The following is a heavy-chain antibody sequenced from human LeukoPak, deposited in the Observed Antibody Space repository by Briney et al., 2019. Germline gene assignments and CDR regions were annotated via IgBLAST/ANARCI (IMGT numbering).Heavy chain of an antibody. Sequence: GGSLRLSCAASGFTFSSYAMSWVRQAPGKGLEWVSAISGSGGSTYYADSVKGRFTISRDNSKDTLYLQMNSLRAEDTAVYYCAKDRYSSSPYYGMDVWGQGTTVTVSS. CDR1: GFTFSSYA. CDR2: ISGSGGST. CDR3: AKDRYSSSPYYGMDV. V-gene: IGHV3-23*01. J-gene: IGHJ6*02. D-gene: IGHD6-13*01.